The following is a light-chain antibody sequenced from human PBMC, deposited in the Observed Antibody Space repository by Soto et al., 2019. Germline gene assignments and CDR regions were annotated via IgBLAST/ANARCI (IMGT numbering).Light chain of an antibody. CDR1: SSNIENNY. Sequence: QSVLTQPPSVSAAPGQKVTISCSATSSNIENNYVYWYQELTGPAPKLLIYDNDKRPSGIPDRFSGSKSGTSATLGITGLHTGDEDDYYCGTWDRSLSAVVFGGGTQLTVL. CDR3: GTWDRSLSAVV. J-gene: IGLJ2*01. CDR2: DND. V-gene: IGLV1-51*01.